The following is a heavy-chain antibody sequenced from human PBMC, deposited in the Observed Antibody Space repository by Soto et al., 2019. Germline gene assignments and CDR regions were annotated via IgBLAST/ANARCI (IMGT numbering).Heavy chain of an antibody. CDR3: AKDRWAGGNYGFYSDF. CDR2: SSATGAGT. D-gene: IGHD1-7*01. J-gene: IGHJ4*02. V-gene: IGHV3-23*01. CDR1: GFTFSSYG. Sequence: EVRLLESGGGLVQPGGSLRLSCAASGFTFSSYGMTWVRQAPGKGLEWVSFSSATGAGTYYADSVKGRFTISRDNSKNTLYLQMTSLRADDTAVCYCAKDRWAGGNYGFYSDFWGQGALVIVSS.